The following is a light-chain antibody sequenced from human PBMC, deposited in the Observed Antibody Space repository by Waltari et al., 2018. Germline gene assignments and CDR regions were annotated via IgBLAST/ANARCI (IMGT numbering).Light chain of an antibody. V-gene: IGLV2-11*02. J-gene: IGLJ3*02. CDR3: CSYGGTYSWV. Sequence: QSALTQPRSVSGSPGQSVTISCTATSHSVGAYKYVSWDQQHPGKAPKLMIYDVRQRPSGVPDLFSGSKSGNTASLTISGLQAEDEADYYCCSYGGTYSWVFGGGTKLTVL. CDR2: DVR. CDR1: SHSVGAYKY.